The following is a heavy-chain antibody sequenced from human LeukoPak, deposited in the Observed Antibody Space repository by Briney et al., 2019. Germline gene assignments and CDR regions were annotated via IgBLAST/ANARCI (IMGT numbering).Heavy chain of an antibody. J-gene: IGHJ4*02. CDR1: GFTFSSYT. Sequence: PGGSLRLSCTTSGFTFSSYTMNWVRQAPGKGLDWVSSISSSSSDIYYADSVKGRFTIFRDNAKNSVYLQMNSLRAEDTVVYYCARAMAVPANNDYWGQGTLVTVSS. D-gene: IGHD5-24*01. V-gene: IGHV3-21*01. CDR3: ARAMAVPANNDY. CDR2: ISSSSSDI.